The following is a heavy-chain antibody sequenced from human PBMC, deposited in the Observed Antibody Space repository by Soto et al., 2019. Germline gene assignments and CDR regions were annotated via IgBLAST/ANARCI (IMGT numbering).Heavy chain of an antibody. CDR1: GGSISSSSYY. CDR2: IYWDDDK. V-gene: IGHV2-5*08. Sequence: TLSLTCTVSGGSISSSSYYWSWIRQPPGKALEWLALIYWDDDKRYSPSLKSRLTITKDTSKNQVVLTMTNMDPVDTATYYCAHSIVDFWGGSIPYGMDVWGQGTTVTVSS. CDR3: AHSIVDFWGGSIPYGMDV. J-gene: IGHJ6*02. D-gene: IGHD3-3*01.